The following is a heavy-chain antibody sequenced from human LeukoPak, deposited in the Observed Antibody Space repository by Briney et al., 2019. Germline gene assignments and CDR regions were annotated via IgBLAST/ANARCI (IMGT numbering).Heavy chain of an antibody. CDR1: GFTFSSYG. V-gene: IGHV3-33*01. D-gene: IGHD3-22*01. Sequence: GRSLRLSCAASGFTFSSYGMPWVRQAPGKGLEWVAVIWYDGSNKYYADSVKGRFTISRDNSKNTLYLQMNSLRAEDTAVYYCARSYPYDSSGYHPGYFDCWGQGTLVTVSS. CDR2: IWYDGSNK. CDR3: ARSYPYDSSGYHPGYFDC. J-gene: IGHJ4*02.